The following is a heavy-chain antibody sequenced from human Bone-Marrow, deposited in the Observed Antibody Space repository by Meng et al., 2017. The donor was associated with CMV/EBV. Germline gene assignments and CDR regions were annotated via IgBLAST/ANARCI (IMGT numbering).Heavy chain of an antibody. CDR2: IKQDGSEK. CDR3: AREWDAYCGGDCYMGAGY. Sequence: GESLKISCAASGFTFSSYEMNWVRQAPGKGLEWVANIKQDGSEKYYVDSVKGRFTISRDNAKNSLYLQMNSLRAEDTAVYYCAREWDAYCGGDCYMGAGYWGQGTLVTVSS. CDR1: GFTFSSYE. D-gene: IGHD2-21*01. J-gene: IGHJ4*02. V-gene: IGHV3-7*01.